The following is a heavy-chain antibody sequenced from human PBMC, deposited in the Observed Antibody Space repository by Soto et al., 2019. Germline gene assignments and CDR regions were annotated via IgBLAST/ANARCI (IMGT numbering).Heavy chain of an antibody. CDR1: GYTLTELS. CDR3: ATYSSSWYPFDY. D-gene: IGHD6-13*01. J-gene: IGHJ4*02. Sequence: GASVKVSCKVSGYTLTELSMDWVRQAPGKGLEWMGGFDPEDGETIYAQKFQGRVTMTEDTSTDTAYMELSSLRSEDTAVYYCATYSSSWYPFDYWGQGTLVTVSS. V-gene: IGHV1-24*01. CDR2: FDPEDGET.